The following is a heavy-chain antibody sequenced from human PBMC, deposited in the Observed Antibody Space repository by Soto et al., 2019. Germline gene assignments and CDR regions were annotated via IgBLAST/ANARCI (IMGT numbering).Heavy chain of an antibody. J-gene: IGHJ3*02. D-gene: IGHD3-16*01. CDR3: ARLSSRMINAFDI. V-gene: IGHV4-30-4*01. Sequence: PSETLSLTCTVSGVSISSGDYYWSWIRQPPGEGLEWIGYIYYSGSTYYNPSLKSRVTISVDTSKNQFSLKLSSVTAVDTAVYYCARLSSRMINAFDIWGQGTMVIVSS. CDR1: GVSISSGDYY. CDR2: IYYSGST.